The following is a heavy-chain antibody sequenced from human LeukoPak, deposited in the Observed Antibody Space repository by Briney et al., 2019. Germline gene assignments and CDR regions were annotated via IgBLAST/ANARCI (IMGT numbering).Heavy chain of an antibody. J-gene: IGHJ5*02. CDR2: INAGNGNT. D-gene: IGHD3-22*01. Sequence: EASVKVSCKASGYTFISYGISWVRQAPGQRLEWMGWINAGNGNTKYSQKFQGRVTITRDTSASTAYMELSSLRSEDTAVYYCARDLFPTRNYYDLFDPWGQGTLVTVSS. CDR1: GYTFISYG. V-gene: IGHV1-3*01. CDR3: ARDLFPTRNYYDLFDP.